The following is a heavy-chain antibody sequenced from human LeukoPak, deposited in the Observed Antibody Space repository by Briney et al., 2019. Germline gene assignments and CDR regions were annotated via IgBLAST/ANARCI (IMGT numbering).Heavy chain of an antibody. CDR2: IYYSGST. CDR1: GGSINYYY. CDR3: ARGKAAAASTLPFDP. V-gene: IGHV4-59*01. J-gene: IGHJ5*02. Sequence: SETLSLTCIVSGGSINYYYWNWIRQPPGKGLEWIGHIYYSGSTNYNSSLKSRVTISVDTSRNQFSLKLSSLTAADTAVYYCARGKAAAASTLPFDPWGQGTLVTVSS. D-gene: IGHD6-13*01.